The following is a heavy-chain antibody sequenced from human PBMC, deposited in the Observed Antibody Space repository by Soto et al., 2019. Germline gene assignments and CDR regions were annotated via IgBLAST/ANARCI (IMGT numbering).Heavy chain of an antibody. D-gene: IGHD3-3*01. J-gene: IGHJ3*02. CDR1: GFAFSTYA. CDR2: ISYDGSSQ. CDR3: ARSHYDFWTGYPADAFDM. Sequence: ESGGGVVQPGRSLRLSCAASGFAFSTYAMHWVRQAPGKGLEWVAIISYDGSSQYYADSVKGRFTISRDNSKTTLYLQMNSLRAEATAVYYCARSHYDFWTGYPADAFDMWGQGTIVTVSS. V-gene: IGHV3-30*03.